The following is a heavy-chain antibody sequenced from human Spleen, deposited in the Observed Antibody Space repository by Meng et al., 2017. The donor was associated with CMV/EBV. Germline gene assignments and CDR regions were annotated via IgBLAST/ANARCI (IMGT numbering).Heavy chain of an antibody. CDR3: AKGGVVDWLLF. D-gene: IGHD3/OR15-3a*01. CDR1: GFTFSSYG. CDR2: IRYDGSNK. J-gene: IGHJ4*02. V-gene: IGHV3-30*02. Sequence: GESLKISCAASGFTFSSYGMHWVRQAPGKGLEWVAFIRYDGSNKYYADSVKGRFTISRDNSKNTLYLQMNSLRAEDTAVYYCAKGGVVDWLLFWGQGTLVTVSS.